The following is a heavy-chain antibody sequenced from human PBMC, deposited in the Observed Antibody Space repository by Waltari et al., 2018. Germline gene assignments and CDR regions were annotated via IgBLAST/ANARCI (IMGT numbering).Heavy chain of an antibody. D-gene: IGHD1-26*01. CDR3: ARGGIVGATTLYFDY. V-gene: IGHV3-21*01. CDR2: ISSSSSYI. CDR1: GFTFSSYS. J-gene: IGHJ4*02. Sequence: EVQLVESGGGLVKPGGSLRLSCAASGFTFSSYSMNWVRQAPGKGLRGVSSISSSSSYIYYADSVKGRFTISRDNAKNSLYLQMNSLRAEDTAVYYCARGGIVGATTLYFDYWGQGTLVTVSS.